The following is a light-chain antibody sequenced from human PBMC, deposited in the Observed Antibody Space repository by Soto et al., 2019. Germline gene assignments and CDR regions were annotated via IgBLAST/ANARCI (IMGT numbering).Light chain of an antibody. CDR2: KAI. CDR1: QSITTW. Sequence: DIQMTQSPATLSASVGDRVTITCRASQSITTWLAWYQQKPGKAPKLLIYKAINLQSGVPSRFSGSGSGTEFTLTISSLKPADFGTYDCQRYNDYQYVFGQGTKLDMK. J-gene: IGKJ2*01. V-gene: IGKV1-5*03. CDR3: QRYNDYQYV.